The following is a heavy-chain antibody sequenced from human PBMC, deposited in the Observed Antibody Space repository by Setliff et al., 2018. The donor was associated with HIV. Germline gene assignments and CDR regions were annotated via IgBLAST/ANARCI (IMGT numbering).Heavy chain of an antibody. CDR2: IYYSGST. CDR1: GYSISSGYY. CDR3: ARHEPTLGYCSSTSCYWAI. D-gene: IGHD2-2*01. Sequence: PSETLSLTCAVSGYSISSGYYWGWIRQPPGKGLEWIGSIYYSGSTYYNPSLRRRVTISGDMSKNQFSLNLSSVTAADTAVYYCARHEPTLGYCSSTSCYWAIWGQGTLVTVSS. V-gene: IGHV4-38-2*01. J-gene: IGHJ4*02.